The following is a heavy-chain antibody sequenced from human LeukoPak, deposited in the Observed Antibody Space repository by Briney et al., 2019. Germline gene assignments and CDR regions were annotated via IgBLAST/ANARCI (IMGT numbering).Heavy chain of an antibody. V-gene: IGHV1-2*06. CDR3: AREDSNPKYYYYYGMDV. D-gene: IGHD4-11*01. CDR2: INPNSGGT. Sequence: APVTVSFKASGYTFTGYYMNWVRQAPGQGLEWMGRINPNSGGTKYAQKFQSRVTMTRDTSINTAYMELSRLRSDDTAVYYCAREDSNPKYYYYYGMDVWGQGTTVTVSS. J-gene: IGHJ6*02. CDR1: GYTFTGYY.